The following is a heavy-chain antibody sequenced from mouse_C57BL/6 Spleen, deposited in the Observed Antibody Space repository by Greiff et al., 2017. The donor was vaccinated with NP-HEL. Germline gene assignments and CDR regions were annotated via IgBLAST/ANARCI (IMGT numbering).Heavy chain of an antibody. CDR2: ISYDGSN. Sequence: VQLKESGPGLVKPSQSLSLTCSVTGYSITSGYYWNWIRQFPGNKLEWMGYISYDGSNNYNPSLKNRISITRDTSKNQFFLKLNSVTTEDTATYYCAREDYGSWGQGTTLTVSS. D-gene: IGHD1-1*01. CDR1: GYSITSGYY. CDR3: AREDYGS. J-gene: IGHJ2*01. V-gene: IGHV3-6*01.